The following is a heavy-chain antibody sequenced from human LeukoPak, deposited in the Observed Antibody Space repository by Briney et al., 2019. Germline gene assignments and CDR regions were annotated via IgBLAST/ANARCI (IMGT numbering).Heavy chain of an antibody. J-gene: IGHJ6*03. CDR3: ATNPPSTIFGVVTYYYYYMDV. D-gene: IGHD3-3*01. V-gene: IGHV3-74*01. CDR1: GFTFSSYW. Sequence: GGSLRLSCAVSGFTFSSYWMSWVRHAPGKGLGWVSRVNSDGSSTSYEDSVKGRCTIFRDNSKNTLYLKMNRLSAADTAVYCCATNPPSTIFGVVTYYYYYMDVWGKGTTVTVSS. CDR2: VNSDGSST.